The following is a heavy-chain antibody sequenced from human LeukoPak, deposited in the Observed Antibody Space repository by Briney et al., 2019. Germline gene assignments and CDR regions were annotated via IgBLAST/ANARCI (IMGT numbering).Heavy chain of an antibody. CDR2: IRSSSTTI. Sequence: GRSLRLSCAASGFTFSSYGMHWVRQAPGKGLEWVSYIRSSSTTIYYADSVKGRFTISRDNAKNSLYLQMNSLRAEDTALYYCAKGGYYDLDAFDIWGQGTMVTVSS. V-gene: IGHV3-48*01. CDR3: AKGGYYDLDAFDI. D-gene: IGHD1-26*01. J-gene: IGHJ3*02. CDR1: GFTFSSYG.